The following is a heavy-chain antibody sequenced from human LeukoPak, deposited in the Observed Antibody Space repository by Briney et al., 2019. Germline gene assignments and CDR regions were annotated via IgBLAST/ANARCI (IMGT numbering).Heavy chain of an antibody. CDR3: ARDQDDFWSGYYRVHYGMDV. J-gene: IGHJ6*02. CDR1: GFTFSSYS. CDR2: ISSSSSYI. Sequence: GSLRLSCAASGFTFSSYSMNWVRQAPAKGLEWVSSISSSSSYIYYADSVKGRFTISRDNAKNSLYLQMNSLRAEDTAVYYCARDQDDFWSGYYRVHYGMDVWGQGTTVTVSS. V-gene: IGHV3-21*01. D-gene: IGHD3-3*01.